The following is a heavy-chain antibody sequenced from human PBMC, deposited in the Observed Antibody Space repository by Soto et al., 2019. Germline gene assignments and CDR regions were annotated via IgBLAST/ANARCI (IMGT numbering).Heavy chain of an antibody. Sequence: VGSLRLSCAASGFTFSSYAMSWVRQAPGKGLEWVSAISGSGGSTYYADSVKGRFTISRDNSKNTLYLQMNSLRAEDTAVYYCAKEASYCSGGSCFVDYWGQGTLVTVSS. CDR2: ISGSGGST. CDR3: AKEASYCSGGSCFVDY. V-gene: IGHV3-23*01. CDR1: GFTFSSYA. D-gene: IGHD2-15*01. J-gene: IGHJ4*02.